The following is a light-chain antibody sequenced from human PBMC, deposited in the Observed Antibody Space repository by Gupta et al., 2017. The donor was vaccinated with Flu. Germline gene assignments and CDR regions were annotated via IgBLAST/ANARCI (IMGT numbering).Light chain of an antibody. CDR1: SSDVGGYNY. CDR3: SSYAGSNNVL. Sequence: QSALTQPPSASGSPGQSVTISCTGTSSDVGGYNYVSWYQQHPGKAPKLMSYGVSKRPSGVPDRFSGSKSGNTASLTVSGLQAEDEADYYCSSYAGSNNVLFGGGTKLTVL. J-gene: IGLJ2*01. CDR2: GVS. V-gene: IGLV2-8*01.